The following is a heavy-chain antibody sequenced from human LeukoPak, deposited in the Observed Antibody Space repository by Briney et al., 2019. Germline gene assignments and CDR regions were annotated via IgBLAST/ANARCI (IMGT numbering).Heavy chain of an antibody. CDR2: IYYSVST. J-gene: IGHJ4*02. Sequence: SQTLSLTCTVSGSSINSGGFCWTWIRQYPGKGLEWIGYIYYSVSTYYNPSLKSRVSISLDTSKNQFSLRLTSVTAADTAVYYCASSMIRGVDFDYWGQGTLVTVSS. CDR3: ASSMIRGVDFDY. CDR1: GSSINSGGFC. V-gene: IGHV4-31*03. D-gene: IGHD3-10*01.